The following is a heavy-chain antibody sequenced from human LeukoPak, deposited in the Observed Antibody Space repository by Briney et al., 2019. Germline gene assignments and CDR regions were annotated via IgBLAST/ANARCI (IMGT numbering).Heavy chain of an antibody. CDR3: ARDDSSGQYRHAGTFDY. CDR2: ISAYNGNT. CDR1: GYTFTNYA. J-gene: IGHJ4*02. D-gene: IGHD6-19*01. Sequence: ASVKVSCKASGYTFTNYAVSWVRQAPGQGLEYMGYISAYNGNTNYAQNLQGRVTITADKSTSTAYMELSSLRSEDTAVYYCARDDSSGQYRHAGTFDYWGQGTLVAVSS. V-gene: IGHV1-18*01.